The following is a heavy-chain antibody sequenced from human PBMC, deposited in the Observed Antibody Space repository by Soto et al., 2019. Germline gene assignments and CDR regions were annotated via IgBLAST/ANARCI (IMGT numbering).Heavy chain of an antibody. CDR3: TSGKRAASTGTEAH. CDR1: GFTFSTYW. J-gene: IGHJ4*02. CDR2: ISDDGTTP. D-gene: IGHD1-1*01. Sequence: PGGALRLSCIVSGFTFSTYWMPWVRHVPGKSPFWGSRISDDGTTPNYPDSVRCRFTISRDNSKNTGYLQMTNLPPADTPIYYGTSGKRAASTGTEAHRGEGT. V-gene: IGHV3-74*01.